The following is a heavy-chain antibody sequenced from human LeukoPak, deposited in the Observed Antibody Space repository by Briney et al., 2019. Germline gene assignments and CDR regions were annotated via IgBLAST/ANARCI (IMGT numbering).Heavy chain of an antibody. CDR2: ISSSSSTI. CDR3: ARDADYYDSSGYYDY. D-gene: IGHD3-22*01. Sequence: PGGSLRLSCAASGFTCSSYSMNWVRQAPGKGLEWVSYISSSSSTIYYADSVKGRFTISRDNAKNSLYLQMNSLRAEDTAVYYCARDADYYDSSGYYDYWGQGTLVTVSS. V-gene: IGHV3-48*01. J-gene: IGHJ4*02. CDR1: GFTCSSYS.